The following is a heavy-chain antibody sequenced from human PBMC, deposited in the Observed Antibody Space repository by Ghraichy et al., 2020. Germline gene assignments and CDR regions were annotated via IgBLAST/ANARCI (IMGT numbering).Heavy chain of an antibody. CDR2: INHSGST. V-gene: IGHV4-34*01. CDR1: GGSFSGYY. J-gene: IGHJ4*02. Sequence: ESLNISCAVYGGSFSGYYWSWIRQPPGKGLEWIGEINHSGSTNYNPSLKSRVTISVDTSKNQFSLKLSSVTAADTAVYYCARGRVVGATTPPTPSDYWGQGTLVTVSS. CDR3: ARGRVVGATTPPTPSDY. D-gene: IGHD1-26*01.